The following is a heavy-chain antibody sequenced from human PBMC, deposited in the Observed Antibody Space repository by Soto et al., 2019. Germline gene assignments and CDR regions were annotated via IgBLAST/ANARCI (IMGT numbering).Heavy chain of an antibody. CDR1: VDSISTYY. CDR2: IYRSGST. J-gene: IGHJ2*01. Sequence: QVQLQESGPGLVKPSETLSLTCSVSVDSISTYYWNWIRQPPGGGLEWIGHIYRSGSTNYNPSLQSRVTMSVDTSKNHFSLKLSSVTAADTAVYYCARAGTSTWYFDLWGRGTLVTVSS. D-gene: IGHD1-1*01. CDR3: ARAGTSTWYFDL. V-gene: IGHV4-59*01.